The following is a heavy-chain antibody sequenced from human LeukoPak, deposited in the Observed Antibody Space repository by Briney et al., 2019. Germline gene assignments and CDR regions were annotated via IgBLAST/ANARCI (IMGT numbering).Heavy chain of an antibody. V-gene: IGHV1-8*01. Sequence: ASVKVSCKASGYTFTSYDINWVRQATGQGLEWMGWMNPNSGNTGYAQKFQGRVTMTRDTSISTAYMELSRLRSDDTAVYYCARGDYSNYDPFDYWGQGTLVTVSS. CDR1: GYTFTSYD. CDR3: ARGDYSNYDPFDY. D-gene: IGHD4-11*01. CDR2: MNPNSGNT. J-gene: IGHJ4*02.